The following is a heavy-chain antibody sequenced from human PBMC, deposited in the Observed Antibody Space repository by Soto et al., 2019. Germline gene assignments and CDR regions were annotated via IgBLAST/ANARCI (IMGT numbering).Heavy chain of an antibody. CDR3: ARGAETNGWNAFGADKYYFDF. Sequence: ASVKVSCKASGYTFTSYDIYWVRQATGQGLEWMGWMNPNTGNSGYAQKFQGRVTMTSDTSISTAHMELSSLRSEDTAVYYCARGAETNGWNAFGADKYYFDFWGQGTLVTVSS. CDR2: MNPNTGNS. V-gene: IGHV1-8*01. D-gene: IGHD1-1*01. J-gene: IGHJ4*02. CDR1: GYTFTSYD.